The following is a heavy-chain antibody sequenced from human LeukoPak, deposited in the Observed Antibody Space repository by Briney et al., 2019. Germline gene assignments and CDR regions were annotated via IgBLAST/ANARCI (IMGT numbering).Heavy chain of an antibody. J-gene: IGHJ3*02. V-gene: IGHV4-39*01. D-gene: IGHD6-19*01. Sequence: PSETLSLTCTVSGGSISSSSYYWGWIRQPPGKGLEWIGSIYYSGSTYYNPSLKSRVTISVDTSKNQFSLKLSSVTAADTAVYYCARTVAGKRGAFDIWGQGTMVTVSS. CDR3: ARTVAGKRGAFDI. CDR1: GGSISSSSYY. CDR2: IYYSGST.